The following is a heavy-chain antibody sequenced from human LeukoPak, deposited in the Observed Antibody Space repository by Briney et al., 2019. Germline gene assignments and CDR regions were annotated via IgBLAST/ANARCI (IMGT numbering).Heavy chain of an antibody. J-gene: IGHJ4*02. CDR2: ISSSSSYI. V-gene: IGHV3-21*04. CDR1: GFTFNTYA. Sequence: GGSLRLSCAASGFTFNTYAMSWVRQAPGKGLEWVSSISSSSSYIYYADSVKGRFTISRDNAKNSLYLQMNSLRAEDTAIYYCAKDHANTPVVTNWGQGILVSVSS. D-gene: IGHD2-21*02. CDR3: AKDHANTPVVTN.